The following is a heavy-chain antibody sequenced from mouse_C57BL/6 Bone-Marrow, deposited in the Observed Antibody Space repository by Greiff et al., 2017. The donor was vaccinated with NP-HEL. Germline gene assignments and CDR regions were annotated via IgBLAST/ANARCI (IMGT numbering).Heavy chain of an antibody. D-gene: IGHD5-2*01. V-gene: IGHV1-47*01. CDR3: AKNNYYAMDY. CDR2: FHPYNDDT. Sequence: VHLVESGAELVKPGASVKMSCKASGYTFTTYPVEWMKQNPGKSLEWIGNFHPYNDDTKYNEKFKGKATLTVEKSSSTVYLELSRLTSDDSAVYYCAKNNYYAMDYWGQGTSVTVSS. CDR1: GYTFTTYP. J-gene: IGHJ4*01.